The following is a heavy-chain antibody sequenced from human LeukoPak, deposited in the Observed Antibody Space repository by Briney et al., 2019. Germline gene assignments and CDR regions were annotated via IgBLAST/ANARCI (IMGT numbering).Heavy chain of an antibody. CDR2: INPNSGGT. CDR1: GYTFTSYG. CDR3: ARDRGLLWFGELSYGMDV. D-gene: IGHD3-10*01. Sequence: GASVKVSCKASGYTFTSYGISWVRQAPGQGLEWMGWINPNSGGTNYAQKFQGWVTMTRDTPISTAYMELSRLRSDDTAVYYCARDRGLLWFGELSYGMDVWGQGTTVTVSS. V-gene: IGHV1-2*04. J-gene: IGHJ6*02.